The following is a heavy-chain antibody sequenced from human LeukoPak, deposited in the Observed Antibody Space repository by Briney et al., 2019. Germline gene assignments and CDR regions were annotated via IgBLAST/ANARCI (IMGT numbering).Heavy chain of an antibody. J-gene: IGHJ4*02. Sequence: GGSLRPSCAASGFTFSNAWMSWVRQAPGKGLEWVGRIKSKTDGGTTDYAAPVKGRFTISRDDSKNTLYLQMNSLKTEDTAVYYCTTGLRRLGELSHDYWGQGTLVTVSS. CDR1: GFTFSNAW. CDR2: IKSKTDGGTT. D-gene: IGHD3-16*02. CDR3: TTGLRRLGELSHDY. V-gene: IGHV3-15*01.